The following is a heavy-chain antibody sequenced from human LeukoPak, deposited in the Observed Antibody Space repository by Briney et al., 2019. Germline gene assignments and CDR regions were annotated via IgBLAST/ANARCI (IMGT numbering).Heavy chain of an antibody. CDR1: GFTVSSNY. CDR2: IYSGGST. CDR3: SSGRYYSFDY. D-gene: IGHD6-19*01. Sequence: TGGSLRLSCAASGFTVSSNYMSWVRQAPGKGLEWVSVIYSGGSTYYADSVKGRFTISRDNSKNTLYLQMNSLRAEDTAVYYCSSGRYYSFDYWGQGTLVTVSS. J-gene: IGHJ4*02. V-gene: IGHV3-53*01.